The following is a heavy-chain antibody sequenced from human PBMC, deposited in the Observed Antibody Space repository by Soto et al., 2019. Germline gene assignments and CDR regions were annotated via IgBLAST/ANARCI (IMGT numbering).Heavy chain of an antibody. D-gene: IGHD4-17*01. CDR3: ARDRKYGDYTFATLFEY. V-gene: IGHV4-59*01. CDR2: IYYSGST. Sequence: SETLSLTCTVSGGSISSYYWSWIRQPPGKGLEWIGYIYYSGSTNYNPSLKSRVTISVDTSKNQFSLKLSSVTAADTAIYYCARDRKYGDYTFATLFEYWGQGTLVTVSS. CDR1: GGSISSYY. J-gene: IGHJ4*02.